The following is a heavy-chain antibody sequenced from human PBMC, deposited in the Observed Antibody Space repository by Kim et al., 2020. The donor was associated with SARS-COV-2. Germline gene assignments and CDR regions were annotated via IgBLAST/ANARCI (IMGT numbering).Heavy chain of an antibody. CDR3: ARGKLRYFEIFDY. Sequence: GGSLRLSCAASGFTVSSNYMSWVRQAPGKGLEWVSVIYSGGSTYYADSVKGRFTISRDNSKNTLYLQMNSLRAEDTAVYYCARGKLRYFEIFDYWGQGTLVTVSS. D-gene: IGHD3-9*01. CDR1: GFTVSSNY. J-gene: IGHJ4*02. CDR2: IYSGGST. V-gene: IGHV3-66*01.